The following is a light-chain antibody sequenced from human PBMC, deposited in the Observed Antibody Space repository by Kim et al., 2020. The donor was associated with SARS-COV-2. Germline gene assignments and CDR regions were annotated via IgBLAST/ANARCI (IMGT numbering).Light chain of an antibody. Sequence: VALGQTVRITCQGDSLRSYYASWYQQKPGQAPVLVIYGKNNRPSGIPDRFSGSSSGNTAPLTITGAQAEDEADYYCNSRDSSGNWVFGGGTQLTVL. J-gene: IGLJ3*02. CDR3: NSRDSSGNWV. CDR1: SLRSYY. CDR2: GKN. V-gene: IGLV3-19*01.